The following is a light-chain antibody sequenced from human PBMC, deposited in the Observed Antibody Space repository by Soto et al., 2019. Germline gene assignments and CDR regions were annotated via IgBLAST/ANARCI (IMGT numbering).Light chain of an antibody. V-gene: IGKV3-20*01. CDR1: QGVSSSY. CDR3: QHYGSPLT. J-gene: IGKJ4*01. Sequence: EIPFTHPPGSMSLCPGDSDSPACRASQGVSSSYFAWYQQKPGQAPRLLIDGASSRATGIPDRFSGSGSGTDFTLTISRLDPDDLAVYYCQHYGSPLTFGGGTKVDIK. CDR2: GAS.